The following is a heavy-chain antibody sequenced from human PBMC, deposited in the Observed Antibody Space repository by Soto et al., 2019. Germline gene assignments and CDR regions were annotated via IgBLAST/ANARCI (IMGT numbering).Heavy chain of an antibody. CDR2: IWYDGSNK. V-gene: IGHV3-33*01. D-gene: IGHD4-17*01. CDR3: ARDPNYGDYIWYFDL. Sequence: QVQLVESGGGVVQPGRSLRLSCAASGFTFSSYGMHWVRQAPGKGLEWVAVIWYDGSNKYYADSVKGRFTISRDNSKNTLYLQMNSLRAEDTAVYYCARDPNYGDYIWYFDLWGRGTLVTVSS. J-gene: IGHJ2*01. CDR1: GFTFSSYG.